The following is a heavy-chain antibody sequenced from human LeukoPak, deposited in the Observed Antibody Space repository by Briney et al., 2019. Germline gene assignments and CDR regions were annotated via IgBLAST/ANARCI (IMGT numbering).Heavy chain of an antibody. D-gene: IGHD4-17*01. CDR1: GGTFSSYA. J-gene: IGHJ3*02. V-gene: IGHV1-69*05. Sequence: SVKVSCKASGGTFSSYAISWVRQAPGQGLEWMGRIIPIFGTANYAQKFQGGVTITTGESTSTAYMELSSLRSEDTAVYYCARGRGGGDYEAVDAFDIWGQGTMVTVSS. CDR2: IIPIFGTA. CDR3: ARGRGGGDYEAVDAFDI.